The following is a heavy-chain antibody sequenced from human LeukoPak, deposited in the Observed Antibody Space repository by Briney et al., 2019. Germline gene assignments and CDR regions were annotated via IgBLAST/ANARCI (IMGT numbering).Heavy chain of an antibody. V-gene: IGHV1-18*01. CDR3: ARDMDRPNYCSGGSCYPTQGDY. D-gene: IGHD2-15*01. CDR1: GYTFTSYG. CDR2: ISAYNGNT. Sequence: ASVKVSCKASGYTFTSYGISWVRQAPGQGLEWMGWISAYNGNTNYAQKLQGRVTMTTDTSTSTAYMELRSLRSDDTAVYYCARDMDRPNYCSGGSCYPTQGDYWGQGTLVTVSS. J-gene: IGHJ4*02.